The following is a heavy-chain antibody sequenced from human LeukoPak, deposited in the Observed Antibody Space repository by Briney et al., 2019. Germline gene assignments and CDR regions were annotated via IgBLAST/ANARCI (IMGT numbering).Heavy chain of an antibody. CDR3: ARGMDAEAFQN. V-gene: IGHV1-2*02. D-gene: IGHD2-2*03. CDR1: GYRFTAYP. J-gene: IGHJ1*01. Sequence: ASVKVSCKTSGYRFTAYPLHWVRQAPGQGLEWLGWMNPHSGETSNAQKFQGRVTMTRDTSNSVAYMELSSLRSDDTAVYYCARGMDAEAFQNWGQGTLVTVSS. CDR2: MNPHSGET.